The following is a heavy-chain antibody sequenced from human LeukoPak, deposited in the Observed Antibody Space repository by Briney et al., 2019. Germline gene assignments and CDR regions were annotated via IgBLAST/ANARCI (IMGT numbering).Heavy chain of an antibody. CDR3: ARSQVDYSNYFVYYYYYMDV. CDR1: GFTVSSNY. D-gene: IGHD4-11*01. CDR2: IYSGGST. J-gene: IGHJ6*03. V-gene: IGHV3-66*02. Sequence: GGSLRLSCAASGFTVSSNYMSWVRQAPGKGLEWVSVIYSGGSTYYADSVKGRFTISRDNSKNTLYLQMNSLRAEDTAVYYCARSQVDYSNYFVYYYYYMDVWGKGTTVTVSS.